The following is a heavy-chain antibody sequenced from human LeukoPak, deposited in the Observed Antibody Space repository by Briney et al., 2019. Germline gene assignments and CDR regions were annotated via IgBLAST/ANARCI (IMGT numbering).Heavy chain of an antibody. CDR1: GFTFSSYG. CDR2: IRYDGSNK. Sequence: GGSLRLSCVASGFTFSSYGMHWVRQAPGKGLEWVAFIRYDGSNKYYADSVKGRFTISRDNSKNTLYLQMNSLRAEDTAVYYCAKDRGTFGVVPNYFDYWGQGTLVTVSS. CDR3: AKDRGTFGVVPNYFDY. D-gene: IGHD3-3*02. J-gene: IGHJ4*02. V-gene: IGHV3-30*02.